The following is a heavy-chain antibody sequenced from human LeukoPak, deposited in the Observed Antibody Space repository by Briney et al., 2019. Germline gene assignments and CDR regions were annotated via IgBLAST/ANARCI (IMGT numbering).Heavy chain of an antibody. CDR1: GFTFNNYA. V-gene: IGHV3-23*01. J-gene: IGHJ5*02. D-gene: IGHD4-17*01. CDR2: ISGSDAGT. CDR3: ARPQSSYGDYFWFDP. Sequence: GGSLRLSCAASGFTFNNYAMSWVRQAPGKGLEWVSAISGSDAGTYYADSVKGRFTISRGNSKNTLYLQMNSLRAEDTAVYYCARPQSSYGDYFWFDPWGQGTLVTVSS.